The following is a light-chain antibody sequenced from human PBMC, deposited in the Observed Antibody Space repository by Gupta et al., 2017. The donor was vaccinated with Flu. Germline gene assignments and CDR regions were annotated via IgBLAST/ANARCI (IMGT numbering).Light chain of an antibody. CDR2: AEN. CDR1: SGNIAGTK. Sequence: NFTLTQPHSVSESPGKTVTISCTRSSGNIAGTKVQWYQQSPGSAPRPVIDAENQRPSGVPERFSGYIYSSSKYESLHISGMQSDYDADDDCQYSDNNTQFVVGGGTKVTVL. V-gene: IGLV6-57*03. CDR3: QYSDNNTQFV. J-gene: IGLJ3*02.